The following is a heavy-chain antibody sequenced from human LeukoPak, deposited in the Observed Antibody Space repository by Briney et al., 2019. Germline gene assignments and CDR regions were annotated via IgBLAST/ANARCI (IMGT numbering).Heavy chain of an antibody. CDR3: ARSYDSSGYRSHAGPLNWFDP. D-gene: IGHD3-22*01. V-gene: IGHV1-8*01. J-gene: IGHJ5*02. CDR1: GYTFTSYD. Sequence: GASVKVSCKASGYTFTSYDINWVRQATGQGLEWMGWMNPNSGNTGYAQKFQGRVTMTRNTSISTAYMELSSLRSEDTAVYYCARSYDSSGYRSHAGPLNWFDPWGQGTLVTVSS. CDR2: MNPNSGNT.